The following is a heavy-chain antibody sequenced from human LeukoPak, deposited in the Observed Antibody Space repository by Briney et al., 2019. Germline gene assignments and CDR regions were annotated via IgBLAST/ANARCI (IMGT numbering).Heavy chain of an antibody. CDR1: GGSFSGYY. J-gene: IGHJ3*02. Sequence: SETLSLTCAVYGGSFSGYYWTWIRQSPGKGLEWIGEINHSGSANYNPSLKSRVTISVDTSKNQFSLKLSSVIAADTAVYYCARGRYCSGGTYYSFGYDDAFDIWGQGTMITVSS. CDR3: ARGRYCSGGTYYSFGYDDAFDI. V-gene: IGHV4-34*01. D-gene: IGHD2-15*01. CDR2: INHSGSA.